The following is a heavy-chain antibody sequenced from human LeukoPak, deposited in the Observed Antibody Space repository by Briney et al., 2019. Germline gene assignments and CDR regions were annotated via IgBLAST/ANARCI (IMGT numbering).Heavy chain of an antibody. CDR2: IYYSGST. D-gene: IGHD5-24*01. V-gene: IGHV4-34*01. Sequence: SETLSLTCAVYGGSFSGYYWSWIRQPPGKGLEWIGSIYYSGSTYYNPSLKSRVTISLDTSKNQFSLKLSSVTAADTAVYYCARHLPMALEYFHHWGQGTLVTVSS. CDR3: ARHLPMALEYFHH. J-gene: IGHJ1*01. CDR1: GGSFSGYY.